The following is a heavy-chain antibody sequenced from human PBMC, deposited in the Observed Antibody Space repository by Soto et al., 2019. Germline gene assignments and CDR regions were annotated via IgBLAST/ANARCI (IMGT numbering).Heavy chain of an antibody. CDR2: IYYSGST. V-gene: IGHV4-61*01. J-gene: IGHJ6*02. D-gene: IGHD3-22*01. Sequence: PSETLSLTCTVSGGSVSSGSYYWSWIRQAPGKGLEWIGYIYYSGSTNYNPSLKSRVTISVDTSKNQFSLKLSSVTAADTAVYYCARDYYDSSGYLYYGMDVWGQGTTVTVSS. CDR3: ARDYYDSSGYLYYGMDV. CDR1: GGSVSSGSYY.